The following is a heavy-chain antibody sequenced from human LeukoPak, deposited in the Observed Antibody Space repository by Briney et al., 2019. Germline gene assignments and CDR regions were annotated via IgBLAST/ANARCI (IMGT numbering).Heavy chain of an antibody. CDR2: ISSSSSYI. D-gene: IGHD5-18*01. CDR1: GFTFSSYS. V-gene: IGHV3-21*01. J-gene: IGHJ4*02. CDR3: ARGVWLPDYFDY. Sequence: GGSLRLSCAASGFTFSSYSMNWVRQAPGKGLEWVSSISSSSSYIYYADSVKGRFTISRDNAKNSLYLQMNSLRAEDTAVYYCARGVWLPDYFDYWGQGTLVTVSS.